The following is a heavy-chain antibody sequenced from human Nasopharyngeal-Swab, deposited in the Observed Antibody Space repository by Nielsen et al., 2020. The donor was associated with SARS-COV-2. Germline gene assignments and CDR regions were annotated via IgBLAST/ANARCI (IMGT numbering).Heavy chain of an antibody. CDR1: GGSFNIYY. D-gene: IGHD3-16*01. Sequence: SETLSLTCAVYGGSFNIYYWSWIRQPPGKGLEWIGEINHSGSTNYNPSLKRRVTISVDTSKTQFSLKLSSVTAADTAVYYCALGGDFDYWGQGTLVTVSS. J-gene: IGHJ4*02. CDR3: ALGGDFDY. V-gene: IGHV4-34*01. CDR2: INHSGST.